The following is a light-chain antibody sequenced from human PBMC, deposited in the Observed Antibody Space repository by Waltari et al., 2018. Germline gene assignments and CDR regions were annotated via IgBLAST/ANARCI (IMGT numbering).Light chain of an antibody. Sequence: QSALTQPPSASGSPGQSVPISCTGTLGARGGYNYASWYQHHPGTAPKVLIYEVSKRPSGVPDRFSGSKSGNTASLTVSGLQGEDEADYYCVSYAAGSNYVFGTGTKVTVL. V-gene: IGLV2-8*01. CDR2: EVS. CDR3: VSYAAGSNYV. CDR1: LGARGGYNY. J-gene: IGLJ1*01.